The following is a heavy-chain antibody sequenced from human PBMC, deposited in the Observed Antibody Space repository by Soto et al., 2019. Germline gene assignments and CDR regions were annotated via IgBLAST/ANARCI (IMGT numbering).Heavy chain of an antibody. CDR2: IWYDGSNK. D-gene: IGHD5-12*01. CDR3: ARDRVATIWLSPSRDYGMDV. CDR1: GFTFSSYG. V-gene: IGHV3-33*01. Sequence: HPGGSLRLSCAASGFTFSSYGMHWVRQAPGKGLEWVAVIWYDGSNKYYADSVKGRFTISRDNSKNTLYLQMNSPRAEDTAVYYCARDRVATIWLSPSRDYGMDVWGQGTTVTVSS. J-gene: IGHJ6*02.